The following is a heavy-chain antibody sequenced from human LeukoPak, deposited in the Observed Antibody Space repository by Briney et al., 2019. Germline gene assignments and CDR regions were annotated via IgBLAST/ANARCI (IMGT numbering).Heavy chain of an antibody. CDR1: GFTLSNYW. J-gene: IGHJ4*02. Sequence: GGSLRLSCAASGFTLSNYWMNWVRQAPGKGLEWVAIIKPDGSEKYYVDSVKGRFTISRDNAKNSVYLQMNSLRVEDTAVYYCARGPGLGYWGQGSLVTVSS. D-gene: IGHD3/OR15-3a*01. CDR2: IKPDGSEK. V-gene: IGHV3-7*01. CDR3: ARGPGLGY.